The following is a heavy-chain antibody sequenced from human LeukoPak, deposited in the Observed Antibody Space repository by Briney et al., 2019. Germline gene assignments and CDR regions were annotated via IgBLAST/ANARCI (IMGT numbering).Heavy chain of an antibody. Sequence: ASVKVSCKASGYTFTGYYMHWVRQAPGQGLEWIGWIDPNSGGTNYAQKFQGRVTMTRDTSISTAYMELSRLRSDDTAVYYCARSGEIWFGEFDAFDIWGQGTMVTVSS. CDR1: GYTFTGYY. CDR2: IDPNSGGT. D-gene: IGHD3-10*01. J-gene: IGHJ3*02. CDR3: ARSGEIWFGEFDAFDI. V-gene: IGHV1-2*02.